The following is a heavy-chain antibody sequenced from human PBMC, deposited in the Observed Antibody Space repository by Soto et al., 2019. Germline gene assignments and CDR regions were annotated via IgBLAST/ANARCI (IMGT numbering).Heavy chain of an antibody. CDR1: GFTFSSYG. CDR3: AKSSSTQYKYYYYGMDV. V-gene: IGHV3-30*18. D-gene: IGHD2-15*01. Sequence: GGSLRLSCAASGFTFSSYGMHWVRQAPGKGLEWVAVISYDGSNKYYADSVKGRFTISRDNSKNTLYLQMNSLRAEDTAVYYCAKSSSTQYKYYYYGMDVWGQGTTVTVSS. CDR2: ISYDGSNK. J-gene: IGHJ6*02.